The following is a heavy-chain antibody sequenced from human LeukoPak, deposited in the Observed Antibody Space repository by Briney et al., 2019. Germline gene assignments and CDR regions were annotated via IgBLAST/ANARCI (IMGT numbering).Heavy chain of an antibody. CDR2: IYYSGYT. D-gene: IGHD3-3*01. CDR1: GVSISNGDYY. Sequence: PSQTLSLTCTVSGVSISNGDYYWSWIRQPPGKGLELIGYIYYSGYTSYTPSLKSRVTMSVDTSKNQFSLKLSSVTAADTAVYYCAREFAIFGVATTYYFDYWGQGTLVTVSS. J-gene: IGHJ4*02. CDR3: AREFAIFGVATTYYFDY. V-gene: IGHV4-30-4*01.